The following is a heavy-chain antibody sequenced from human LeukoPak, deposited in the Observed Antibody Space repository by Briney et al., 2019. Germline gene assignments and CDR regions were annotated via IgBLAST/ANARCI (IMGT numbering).Heavy chain of an antibody. CDR2: INPNSGGT. CDR3: ARAPLGLPFDY. J-gene: IGHJ4*02. Sequence: ASVKVSCKASGYTFIGYYMHWVRQAPGQGLGWMAWINPNSGGTNYAQKFQGRVTMTRDTSISTAYMELSRLTSDDTAVYYCARAPLGLPFDYWGQGSLVTVSS. V-gene: IGHV1-2*02. CDR1: GYTFIGYY.